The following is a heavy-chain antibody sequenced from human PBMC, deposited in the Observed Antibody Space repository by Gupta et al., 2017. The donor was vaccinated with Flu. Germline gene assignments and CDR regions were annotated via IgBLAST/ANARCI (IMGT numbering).Heavy chain of an antibody. CDR1: SSSSYY. D-gene: IGHD1-26*01. J-gene: IGHJ2*01. CDR3: ARHSGSYLWYFDL. Sequence: SSSSYYWGWIRQPPGKGLEWIGSIYYSGSTYYNPSLKSRVTISVDTSKNQFSLKRSSVTAADTAVYYCARHSGSYLWYFDLWGRGTLVTVSS. V-gene: IGHV4-39*01. CDR2: IYYSGST.